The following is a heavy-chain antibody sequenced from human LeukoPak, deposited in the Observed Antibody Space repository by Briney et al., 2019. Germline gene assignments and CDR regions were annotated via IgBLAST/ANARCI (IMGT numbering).Heavy chain of an antibody. CDR3: ARMYYYDSSGAFDY. CDR2: ITYDGSNN. D-gene: IGHD3-22*01. CDR1: GFTFSSYA. J-gene: IGHJ4*02. V-gene: IGHV3-30*04. Sequence: QTGGSLRLSCAASGFTFSSYAMHGVRQAPGKGGECVAVITYDGSNNYYAVSVKGRFTISRDNSKNTLYLQMNSLRAEDTAVYYCARMYYYDSSGAFDYWGQGTLVTVSS.